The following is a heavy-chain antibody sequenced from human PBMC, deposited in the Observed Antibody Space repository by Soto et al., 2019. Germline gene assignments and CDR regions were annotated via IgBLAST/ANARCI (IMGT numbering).Heavy chain of an antibody. V-gene: IGHV4-59*01. D-gene: IGHD4-17*01. J-gene: IGHJ4*02. CDR2: IYYSGRT. CDR1: GGSISTYY. CDR3: ARGTYYADHDLPHDY. Sequence: SETLSLTCTVSGGSISTYYWSWIRRPPGKGLEWIGSIYYSGRTYHNPSLKSRITILIDVSKNQFSLKLSSVTAADTAVYYCARGTYYADHDLPHDYRGQATRVTVAS.